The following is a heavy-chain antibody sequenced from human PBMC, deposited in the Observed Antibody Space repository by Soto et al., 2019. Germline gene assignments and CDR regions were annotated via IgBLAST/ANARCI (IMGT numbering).Heavy chain of an antibody. J-gene: IGHJ4*02. CDR1: GGSISRGGYS. V-gene: IGHV4-30-2*01. Sequence: SEPVSLTCAVSGGSISRGGYSFICVRQPPWNGLEWIGYIYHSGSTYYNPSLKSRVTISVDRSKNQFSLKLSSVTAADTAVYYCAREGAEGSSWPYYFDHWGQGTLVTVSS. D-gene: IGHD6-13*01. CDR3: AREGAEGSSWPYYFDH. CDR2: IYHSGST.